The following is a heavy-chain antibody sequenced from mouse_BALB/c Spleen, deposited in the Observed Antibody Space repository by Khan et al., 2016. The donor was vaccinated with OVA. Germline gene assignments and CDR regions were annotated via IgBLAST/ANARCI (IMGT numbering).Heavy chain of an antibody. J-gene: IGHJ4*01. V-gene: IGHV2-6-1*01. CDR2: IWSDGST. CDR3: ARQHYYHYYIMDY. Sequence: QVQLKESGPGLVAPSQSLSITCTISGFSLTNYGVHWVRQPPGKGLEWLVVIWSDGSTTYHSTLKSRLSISKDNSKSQVFLKMNSLQTDDTAMYYCARQHYYHYYIMDYWGQGTSVTVSS. D-gene: IGHD2-1*01. CDR1: GFSLTNYG.